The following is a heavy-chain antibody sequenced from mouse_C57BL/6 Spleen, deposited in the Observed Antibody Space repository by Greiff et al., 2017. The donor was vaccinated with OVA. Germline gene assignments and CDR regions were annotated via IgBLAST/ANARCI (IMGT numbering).Heavy chain of an antibody. CDR2: IDPSDSYT. D-gene: IGHD1-1*01. J-gene: IGHJ4*01. CDR3: ARSPHYGSSFYAMDY. V-gene: IGHV1-69*01. Sequence: QVQLQQPGAELVMPGASVKLSCKASGYTFTSYWMHWVKQRPGQGLEWIGEIDPSDSYTNYNQKFKGKSTLTVDKSSSTAYMQLSSLTSEDSAVYYCARSPHYGSSFYAMDYWGQGTSVTVSS. CDR1: GYTFTSYW.